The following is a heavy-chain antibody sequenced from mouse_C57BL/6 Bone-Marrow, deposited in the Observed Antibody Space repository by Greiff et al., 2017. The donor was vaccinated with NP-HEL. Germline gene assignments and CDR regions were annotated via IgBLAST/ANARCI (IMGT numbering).Heavy chain of an antibody. J-gene: IGHJ3*01. CDR2: IRSKSSNYAT. CDR3: VREKDYGSSTGFAY. V-gene: IGHV10-3*01. Sequence: EVQLVESGGGLVQPKGSLKLSCAASGFTFNTYAMHWVRQAPGKGLEWVARIRSKSSNYATYYADSVKDRFTISRDDSQSMLYLQMNNLKTEDTAMYYCVREKDYGSSTGFAYWGQGTLVTVSA. D-gene: IGHD1-1*01. CDR1: GFTFNTYA.